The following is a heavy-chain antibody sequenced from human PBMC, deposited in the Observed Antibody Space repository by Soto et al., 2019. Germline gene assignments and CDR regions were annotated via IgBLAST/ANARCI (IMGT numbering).Heavy chain of an antibody. J-gene: IGHJ6*02. V-gene: IGHV3-72*01. CDR2: TRNKANSYTT. D-gene: IGHD6-19*01. Sequence: GGSLRLSCAASGFTFSDHYMDWVRQAPGKGLEWVGRTRNKANSYTTEYAASVKGRFTISRDDSKNSLYLQMNSLKTEDTAVYYCARAPFSYSSGWYPRYYYYGMGVWGQGTTVTVSS. CDR1: GFTFSDHY. CDR3: ARAPFSYSSGWYPRYYYYGMGV.